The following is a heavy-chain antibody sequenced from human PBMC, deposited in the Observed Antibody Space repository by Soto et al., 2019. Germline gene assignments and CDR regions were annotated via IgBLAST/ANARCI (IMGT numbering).Heavy chain of an antibody. CDR2: IYHSGST. J-gene: IGHJ4*02. D-gene: IGHD4-4*01. Sequence: PSETLSLTCAVSGGSISSGGYSWSWIRQPPGKGLEWIGYIYHSGSTYYNPSLKSRVTISVDRSKNQFSLKLSSVTAADTAVYYCARHTVRRTSGDFDYWGQGTLVTVSS. CDR1: GGSISSGGYS. V-gene: IGHV4-30-2*02. CDR3: ARHTVRRTSGDFDY.